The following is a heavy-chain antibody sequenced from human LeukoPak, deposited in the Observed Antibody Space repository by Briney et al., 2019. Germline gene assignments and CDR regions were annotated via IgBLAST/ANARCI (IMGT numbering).Heavy chain of an antibody. Sequence: GSLRLSCAASGFTFSMYWMSWVRQAPGKGLEWVANIKQDGSETFYVGSVKGRFTISRDNAKNSLYLQMNSLRAEDTAVYYCARDPSYDILAGYTYAFDVGGEGSMVTVSS. CDR3: ARDPSYDILAGYTYAFDV. D-gene: IGHD3-9*01. V-gene: IGHV3-7*01. CDR1: GFTFSMYW. CDR2: IKQDGSET. J-gene: IGHJ3*01.